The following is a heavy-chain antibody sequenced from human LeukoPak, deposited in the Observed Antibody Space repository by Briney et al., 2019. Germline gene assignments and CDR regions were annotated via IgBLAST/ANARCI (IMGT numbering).Heavy chain of an antibody. CDR1: GYTLTELS. Sequence: ASVKVSCKVSGYTLTELSMHWVRQAPGKGLEWMGGFDPEDGETIYAQKFQGRVTMTEDTSTDTAYMELSSLRSEDTAVYYCATPRDSSGYDAFDIWGQGTMVIVSS. CDR2: FDPEDGET. V-gene: IGHV1-24*01. J-gene: IGHJ3*02. D-gene: IGHD3-22*01. CDR3: ATPRDSSGYDAFDI.